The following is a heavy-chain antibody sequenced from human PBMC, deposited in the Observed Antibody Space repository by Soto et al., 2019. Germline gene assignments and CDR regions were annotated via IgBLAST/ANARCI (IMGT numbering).Heavy chain of an antibody. J-gene: IGHJ4*01. CDR3: ARAHAPTLPFDY. CDR2: IFHSGNA. CDR1: GVSVRNGY. V-gene: IGHV4-59*02. D-gene: IGHD2-15*01. Sequence: SESLSLTCTASGVSVRNGYWSWIRQPPGKRLEWIGFIFHSGNAKYNPSLKSRVTISIDTSKSQFSLSLDSVTAADTAVYFCARAHAPTLPFDYWGLGTLVTVSS.